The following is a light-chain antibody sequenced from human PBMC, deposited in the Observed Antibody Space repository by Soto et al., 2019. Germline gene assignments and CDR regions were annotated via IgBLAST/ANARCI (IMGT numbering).Light chain of an antibody. J-gene: IGLJ2*01. Sequence: QSALTQPPSASGSPGQSVTISCTGTSSDVGGYNYVSWYQQHPGKAPKLIIYEVNKRPSGVPARFSGSKSGNTASLTVSGLQAEDEADYYCSSHAGSNHVVFGGGTKVTVL. CDR3: SSHAGSNHVV. CDR2: EVN. V-gene: IGLV2-8*01. CDR1: SSDVGGYNY.